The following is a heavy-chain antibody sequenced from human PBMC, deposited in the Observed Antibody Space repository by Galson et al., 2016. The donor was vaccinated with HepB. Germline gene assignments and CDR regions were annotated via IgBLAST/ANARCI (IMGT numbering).Heavy chain of an antibody. J-gene: IGHJ4*02. D-gene: IGHD3-16*01. V-gene: IGHV5-51*01. CDR1: GYNFTNYW. CDR2: IYPGDSDT. CDR3: ARLSTRGSYVDS. Sequence: SGAEVKKPEKSLKISCKGSGYNFTNYWIGWVRQMPGKGLEWMGIIYPGDSDTSYIASFQGQVTISAAKSFTTAYLQWDRLKASDTPMYYCARLSTRGSYVDSWGQGTLVTVSS.